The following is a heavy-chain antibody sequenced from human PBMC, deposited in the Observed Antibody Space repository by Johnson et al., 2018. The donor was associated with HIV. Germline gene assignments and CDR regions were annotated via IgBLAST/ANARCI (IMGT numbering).Heavy chain of an antibody. CDR1: GFIFHNYG. CDR3: ASCEYSGPRGAFDI. J-gene: IGHJ3*02. CDR2: IDWNGGST. Sequence: MQLVESGGGVVRPGGSLKLSCAASGFIFHNYGMAWVRQAPGMGLEWVSGIDWNGGSTGYADSVKGRFTISRDNTKNSLYMQMNSLRAEDTALYYCASCEYSGPRGAFDIWGQGTMVTVSS. V-gene: IGHV3-20*04. D-gene: IGHD6-6*01.